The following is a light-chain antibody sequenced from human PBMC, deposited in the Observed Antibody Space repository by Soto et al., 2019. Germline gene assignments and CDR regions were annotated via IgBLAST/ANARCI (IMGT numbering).Light chain of an antibody. V-gene: IGKV3-20*01. CDR2: GTS. Sequence: TVLTQSPGTLSLSPGERATLSCRASQPVTRNFLAWYQQKPGRAPRLLIYGTSSRATGIPDRFSGSGSGTDFTLTISRLEPEDFAVYYCQQYTTSSWTFGQGTKVDIK. J-gene: IGKJ1*01. CDR3: QQYTTSSWT. CDR1: QPVTRNF.